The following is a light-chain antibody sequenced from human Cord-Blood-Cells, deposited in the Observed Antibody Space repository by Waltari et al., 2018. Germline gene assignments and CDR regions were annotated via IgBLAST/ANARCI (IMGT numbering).Light chain of an antibody. CDR3: QQYNSYSRT. CDR1: QSIRSC. V-gene: IGKV1-5*03. J-gene: IGKJ1*01. Sequence: DIQMTQSPSTLSASVGHRVTITCRASQSIRSCLAWYQQKPGKAPKLLIYKASSLESGVPSRFSGSGSGTEFTLTISSLQPDDFATYYCQQYNSYSRTCGQGTKVEIK. CDR2: KAS.